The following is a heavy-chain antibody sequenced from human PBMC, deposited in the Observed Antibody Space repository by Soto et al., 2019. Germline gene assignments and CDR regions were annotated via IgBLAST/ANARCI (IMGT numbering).Heavy chain of an antibody. Sequence: PSETLSLTCTVSGGSISSGGYYWSWIRQHPGKGLEWIGYIYYSGSTYYNPSLKSRVTISVDTSKNQFSLKLSSVTAADTAVYYCARDLWARYCSGGSCYSGLDCYYYGMDVWGQGTTVTVSS. CDR1: GGSISSGGYY. D-gene: IGHD2-15*01. V-gene: IGHV4-31*03. CDR3: ARDLWARYCSGGSCYSGLDCYYYGMDV. J-gene: IGHJ6*02. CDR2: IYYSGST.